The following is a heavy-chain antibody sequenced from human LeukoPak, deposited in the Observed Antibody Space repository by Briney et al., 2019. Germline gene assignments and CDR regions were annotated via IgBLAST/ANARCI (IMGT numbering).Heavy chain of an antibody. CDR1: GYHFSNYW. Sequence: GGSLKISFEASGYHFSNYWIGWVRPMPGKGLEWMGIIYPGDSDTRYSPSFQGQVTISADKSISTAYLQWSSLKASDTAMYYCARVVGDCCPFDYWGQGTLVTVSS. CDR2: IYPGDSDT. CDR3: ARVVGDCCPFDY. V-gene: IGHV5-51*01. J-gene: IGHJ4*02. D-gene: IGHD2-21*02.